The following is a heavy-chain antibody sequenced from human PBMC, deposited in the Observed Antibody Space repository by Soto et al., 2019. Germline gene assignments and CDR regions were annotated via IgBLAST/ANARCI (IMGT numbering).Heavy chain of an antibody. J-gene: IGHJ5*02. Sequence: SETLSLTCAVYGGSFSRYYSSWIRQPPGKGLEWIGEINHSGSTNYNPSLKSRVTISVDTSKNQFSLKLSSVTAADTAVYYCARGQVVVVAATPVPWFDPWGQGTLVTVSS. V-gene: IGHV4-34*01. CDR2: INHSGST. D-gene: IGHD2-15*01. CDR3: ARGQVVVVAATPVPWFDP. CDR1: GGSFSRYY.